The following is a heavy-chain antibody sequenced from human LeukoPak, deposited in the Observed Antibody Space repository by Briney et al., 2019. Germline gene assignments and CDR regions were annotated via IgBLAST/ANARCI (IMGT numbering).Heavy chain of an antibody. CDR2: IGSSGDT. J-gene: IGHJ4*02. Sequence: PGGSLRLSCSASGFTFSNYDIHWVRQATGKGLEWVSAIGSSGDTYCIDSVKGRFTISRDNSKNTLYLQMNSLRAEDTAVYYCAKDMRYWGQGTLVTVSS. CDR1: GFTFSNYD. D-gene: IGHD3-16*01. CDR3: AKDMRY. V-gene: IGHV3-13*01.